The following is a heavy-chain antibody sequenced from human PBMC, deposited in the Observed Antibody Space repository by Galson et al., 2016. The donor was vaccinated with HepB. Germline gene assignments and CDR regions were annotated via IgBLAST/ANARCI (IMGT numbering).Heavy chain of an antibody. Sequence: SLRLSCAASGFSLGNYWMNWARPAPGKGLEWLANIKKDVSEINYVDSVKGRFTISRDNSKNSLFLQMNSLRAEDTAGYYCARNRHCSGGSGYGDWGQGTLVTVSS. CDR3: ARNRHCSGGSGYGD. CDR1: GFSLGNYW. V-gene: IGHV3-7*02. J-gene: IGHJ4*02. CDR2: IKKDVSEI. D-gene: IGHD2-15*01.